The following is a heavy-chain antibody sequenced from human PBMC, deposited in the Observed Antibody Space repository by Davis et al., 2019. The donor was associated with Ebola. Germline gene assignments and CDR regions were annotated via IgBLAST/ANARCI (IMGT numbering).Heavy chain of an antibody. Sequence: GESLKILCASSGFTFSSYAMTWARHAPGKGLVWVSTLSCSDDSTYYADSVKGRFTISRDNSKDTLYLQVNSLRAEDTAVYYCARGRQFRGAKSYYYGLDVWGRGTTVTVSS. CDR3: ARGRQFRGAKSYYYGLDV. J-gene: IGHJ6*02. V-gene: IGHV3-23*01. D-gene: IGHD3-10*01. CDR1: GFTFSSYA. CDR2: LSCSDDST.